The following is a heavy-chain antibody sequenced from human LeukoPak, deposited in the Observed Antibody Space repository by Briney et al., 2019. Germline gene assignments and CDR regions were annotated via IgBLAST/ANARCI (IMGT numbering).Heavy chain of an antibody. Sequence: ASVKVSCKTSGYTFSDYFVHWVRQAPGQGPEWMGWIKPNSGGTAYAQKFQGRVTMTRDTSIRTAYMELSRLTYDDTAVYYCARYYSSNWQFDYWGQGTLVTVSS. V-gene: IGHV1-2*02. CDR3: ARYYSSNWQFDY. J-gene: IGHJ4*02. CDR1: GYTFSDYF. D-gene: IGHD6-13*01. CDR2: IKPNSGGT.